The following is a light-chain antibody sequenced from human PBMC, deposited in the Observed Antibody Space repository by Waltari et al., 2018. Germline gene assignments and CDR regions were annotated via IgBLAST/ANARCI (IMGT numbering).Light chain of an antibody. CDR1: QSLSDY. J-gene: IGKJ4*01. CDR2: AAS. Sequence: DVQLTQSPSSLAASVGDRVTITCRASQSLSDYLNWYQVQPGKAPKLLIYAASTLQSGVPSRFSGSGSGTHFTLTISSLQPEDSATYYCQQSYSVLGLTFGGGTKVEI. CDR3: QQSYSVLGLT. V-gene: IGKV1-39*01.